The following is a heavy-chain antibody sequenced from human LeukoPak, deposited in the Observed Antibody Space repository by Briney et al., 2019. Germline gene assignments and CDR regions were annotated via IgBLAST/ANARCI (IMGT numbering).Heavy chain of an antibody. Sequence: PGGSLRLSCAASGFTFSSYAMSWVRQAPGKGLEWVSAISGSGGSTYYADSVKGRFTISRDNSKNTLYLQMNSLRAEDTAVYYCAREWYYDFWSGLSNFDYWGQGTLGTVSS. V-gene: IGHV3-23*01. D-gene: IGHD3-3*01. J-gene: IGHJ4*02. CDR1: GFTFSSYA. CDR2: ISGSGGST. CDR3: AREWYYDFWSGLSNFDY.